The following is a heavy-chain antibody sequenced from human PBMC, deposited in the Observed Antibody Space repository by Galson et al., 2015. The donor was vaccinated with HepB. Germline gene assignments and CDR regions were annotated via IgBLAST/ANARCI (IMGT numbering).Heavy chain of an antibody. V-gene: IGHV3-73*01. J-gene: IGHJ4*02. CDR2: IGSKAHNYAT. Sequence: SLRLSCAASGFTFSGSAMHWVRQASGKGLEWVGRIGSKAHNYATAYVTSVKGRFTISRDDSKSTAYLQMNSLKTEDTAVYYCTRLGDLSGYSSKWGQGTLVTVSS. D-gene: IGHD6-13*01. CDR1: GFTFSGSA. CDR3: TRLGDLSGYSSK.